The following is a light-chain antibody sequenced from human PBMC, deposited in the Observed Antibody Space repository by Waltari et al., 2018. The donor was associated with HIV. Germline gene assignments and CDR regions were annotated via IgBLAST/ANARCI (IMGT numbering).Light chain of an antibody. CDR3: QAADSSGTYKGNWV. J-gene: IGLJ3*02. V-gene: IGLV3-25*03. Sequence: SYELTQPPSVSVYPGQTARITCSGDALPKQYAYWYQQKPGQAPVLVIYKDSERPSGIPERFSGSSSGTTVTLTISGVQAEDEADYYCQAADSSGTYKGNWVFGGGTKLTVL. CDR1: ALPKQY. CDR2: KDS.